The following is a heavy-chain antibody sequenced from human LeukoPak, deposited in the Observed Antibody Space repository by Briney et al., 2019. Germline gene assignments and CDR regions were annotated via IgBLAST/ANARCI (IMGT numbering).Heavy chain of an antibody. CDR1: GFTFSSYS. CDR2: ISSSSSTI. D-gene: IGHD6-19*01. Sequence: GGSLRLSCAASGFTFSSYSMNWVRQAPGKGLEWVSYISSSSSTIYYADSVKGRFTISRDNAKNSLYLQMNSLRAEDTAVYYCARDRGIAVAGPPDYWGQGTLVTVSS. V-gene: IGHV3-48*04. CDR3: ARDRGIAVAGPPDY. J-gene: IGHJ4*02.